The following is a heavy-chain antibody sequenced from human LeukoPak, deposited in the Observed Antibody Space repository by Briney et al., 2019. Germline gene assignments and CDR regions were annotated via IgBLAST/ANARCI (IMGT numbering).Heavy chain of an antibody. V-gene: IGHV1-46*01. J-gene: IGHJ4*02. CDR3: ARPYYDSSGYYRYYFDY. Sequence: ASVKVSCKASGYTFTSYYMHWVRQAPGQGLELMGIINPSGGSTSYAQKFQGRVTMTRDTSTSTVYMELSSLRSEDTAVYYCARPYYDSSGYYRYYFDYWGQGTLVTVSS. CDR1: GYTFTSYY. CDR2: INPSGGST. D-gene: IGHD3-22*01.